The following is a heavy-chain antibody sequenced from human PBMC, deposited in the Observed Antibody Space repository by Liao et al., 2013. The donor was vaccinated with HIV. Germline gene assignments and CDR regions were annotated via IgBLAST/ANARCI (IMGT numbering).Heavy chain of an antibody. Sequence: QLQLQESGPGLVKPSETLSLNCTVSGGSIFSSTYYWGWIRQPPGKGLEWIGSIYNSGITYYNPSLKSRVTISVDTSKNQFSLKLSSVTAADTAIYYCAREGGDPPNIPYRYVDVWGKGTKVVVSS. CDR1: GGSIFSSTYY. D-gene: IGHD3-16*02. V-gene: IGHV4-39*07. CDR2: IYNSGIT. CDR3: AREGGDPPNIPYRYVDV. J-gene: IGHJ6*03.